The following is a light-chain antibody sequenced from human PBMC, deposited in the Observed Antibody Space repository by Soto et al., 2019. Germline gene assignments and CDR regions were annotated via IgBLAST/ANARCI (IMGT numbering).Light chain of an antibody. CDR3: QQYGSSPLT. CDR2: GAS. V-gene: IGKV3-20*01. J-gene: IGKJ1*01. Sequence: EIVSTQSQGTLSFSPGERATLSCRDSQSVSSSYLAWYQQKPGQAARLPTYGASSRATGIPDRFSGSGSGTDFPLTISRLEPEDFAVYYCQQYGSSPLTCGPGTKVEIK. CDR1: QSVSSSY.